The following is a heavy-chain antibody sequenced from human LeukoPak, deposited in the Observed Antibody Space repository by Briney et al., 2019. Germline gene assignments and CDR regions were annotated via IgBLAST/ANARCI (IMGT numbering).Heavy chain of an antibody. CDR1: GYTFTGYY. V-gene: IGHV1-2*06. CDR2: INPNSGGT. Sequence: ASVKVSCKASGYTFTGYYMHWVRQAPGQGLEWMGRINPNSGGTNYAQKFQGRVTMTRDTSISTAYMELSGLRSDDTAVYYCARGWFGELCGYYYYYMDVWGKGTTVTVSS. D-gene: IGHD3-10*01. CDR3: ARGWFGELCGYYYYYMDV. J-gene: IGHJ6*03.